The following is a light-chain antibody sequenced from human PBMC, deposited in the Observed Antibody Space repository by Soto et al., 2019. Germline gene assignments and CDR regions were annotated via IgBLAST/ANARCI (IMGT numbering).Light chain of an antibody. CDR1: SSDVGGYNY. V-gene: IGLV2-14*01. CDR2: EVS. J-gene: IGLJ3*02. Sequence: QSALTQPASVSGSPGQSITISCTGTSSDVGGYNYVSWYQQHPGKAPKLMIYEVSNRPSGVSNRFSGSKSGNTASLTISGLQAEDEADYYCSSYTRSSTRVFGGGTNSPS. CDR3: SSYTRSSTRV.